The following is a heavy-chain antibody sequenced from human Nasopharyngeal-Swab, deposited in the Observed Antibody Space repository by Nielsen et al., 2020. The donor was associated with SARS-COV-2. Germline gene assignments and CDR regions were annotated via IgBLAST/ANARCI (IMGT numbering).Heavy chain of an antibody. CDR2: INPNSGGT. CDR1: GYTFTGYY. CDR3: ARHSRYSSTHNWFDP. V-gene: IGHV1-2*06. J-gene: IGHJ5*02. D-gene: IGHD6-13*01. Sequence: ASVKVSCKASGYTFTGYYMHWVRQAPGQGLEWMGRINPNSGGTNYAQKFQGRVTMTRDTSISTAYMELSRLRSDDTAVYYCARHSRYSSTHNWFDPWGQGTLVTVSS.